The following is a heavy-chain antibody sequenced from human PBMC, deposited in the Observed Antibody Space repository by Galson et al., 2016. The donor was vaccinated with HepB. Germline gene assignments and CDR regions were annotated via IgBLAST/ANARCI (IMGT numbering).Heavy chain of an antibody. CDR2: ITHNGRT. CDR3: ARGVLTGYYNLLRAPYFDS. Sequence: SETLSLTCEVYGGSFSGYYWSWIRQPPGKGLEWIGDITHNGRTNYSPALKSRVNISVDKSNNHFSLDLRSVTAADTALYFCARGVLTGYYNLLRAPYFDSWGQGTLVTVSA. V-gene: IGHV4-34*01. J-gene: IGHJ4*02. D-gene: IGHD3-9*01. CDR1: GGSFSGYY.